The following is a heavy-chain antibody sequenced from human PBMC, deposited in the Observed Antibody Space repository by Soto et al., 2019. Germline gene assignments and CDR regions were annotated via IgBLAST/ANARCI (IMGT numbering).Heavy chain of an antibody. V-gene: IGHV4-34*01. CDR1: GGSFSGYY. CDR2: INHSGST. CDR3: ARVPPTYDSSGYYYFDY. Sequence: SETLSLTCAVYGGSFSGYYWSWIRQPPGKGLEWIGEINHSGSTNYNPSLKSRVTISVDTSKNQFSLKLSSVTAADTAVYYCARVPPTYDSSGYYYFDYWGQGTLVTVYS. D-gene: IGHD3-22*01. J-gene: IGHJ4*02.